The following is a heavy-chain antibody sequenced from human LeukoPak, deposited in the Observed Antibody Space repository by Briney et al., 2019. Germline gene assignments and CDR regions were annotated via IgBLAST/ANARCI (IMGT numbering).Heavy chain of an antibody. CDR2: INPNSGAT. J-gene: IGHJ4*02. CDR1: GFTVTGYY. Sequence: ASVKVSCKASGFTVTGYYMHWVRQAPGQGLEWMGWINPNSGATNYAQKFQGRVTMTRDTSISTIYMELSRLRSDDTTVYYCTRGGPEGSGYSYGSHDYWGQGTLVTVSS. CDR3: TRGGPEGSGYSYGSHDY. V-gene: IGHV1-2*02. D-gene: IGHD5-18*01.